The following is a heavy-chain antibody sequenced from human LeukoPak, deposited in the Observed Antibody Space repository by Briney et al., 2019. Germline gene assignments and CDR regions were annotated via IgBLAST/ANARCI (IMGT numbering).Heavy chain of an antibody. CDR3: APLWFGEFLNWFDP. CDR1: GYTLTGYY. V-gene: IGHV1-2*02. J-gene: IGHJ5*02. CDR2: INPNSGGT. Sequence: GASVKVSCKASGYTLTGYYMHWVRQAPGQGLEWMGWINPNSGGTNYAQKFQGRVTMTRDTSISTAYMELSRLRSDDTAVYYCAPLWFGEFLNWFDPWGQGTLVTVSS. D-gene: IGHD3-10*01.